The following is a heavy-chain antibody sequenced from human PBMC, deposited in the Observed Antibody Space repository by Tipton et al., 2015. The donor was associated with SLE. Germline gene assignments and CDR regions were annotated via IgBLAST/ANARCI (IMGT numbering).Heavy chain of an antibody. D-gene: IGHD1-14*01. CDR3: ASETPEAF. CDR1: GFAFSSYA. Sequence: SLRLSCAASGFAFSSYAMHWVRQAPGKGLEWVAVISYDGSNKYYADSVKGRFTISRDNSKNTLYLQMNSLRAEDTAVYYCASETPEAFWGQGTLLPVSS. CDR2: ISYDGSNK. J-gene: IGHJ4*02. V-gene: IGHV3-30*04.